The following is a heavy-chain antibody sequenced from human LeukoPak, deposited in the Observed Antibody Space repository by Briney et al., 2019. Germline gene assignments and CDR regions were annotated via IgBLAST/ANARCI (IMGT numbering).Heavy chain of an antibody. CDR1: GFTFSNSW. CDR3: ARDTDGSLDY. J-gene: IGHJ4*02. CDR2: IKQDGSTK. V-gene: IGHV3-7*01. Sequence: GGSLRPSCAASGFTFSNSWMAWVRQAPGKGLEWVANIKQDGSTKHYAESLKGRFTISRDNPKSSVYVQMNSLRADDTAVYYCARDTDGSLDYWGQGILVTVAS. D-gene: IGHD1-26*01.